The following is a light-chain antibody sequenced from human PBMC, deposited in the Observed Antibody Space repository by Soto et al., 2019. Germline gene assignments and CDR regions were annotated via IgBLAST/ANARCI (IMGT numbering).Light chain of an antibody. CDR3: SSKTSSNTVV. CDR1: SSDVGGYNY. J-gene: IGLJ2*01. Sequence: QSVVTQPASGSGSPGQSITISCTGTSSDVGGYNYVSWYQQHPGKAPKLMIYDVTNRPSGVSDRFSGSKSGNTASLTISGLQPEDEADYFCSSKTSSNTVVFGGGTKLTVL. V-gene: IGLV2-14*03. CDR2: DVT.